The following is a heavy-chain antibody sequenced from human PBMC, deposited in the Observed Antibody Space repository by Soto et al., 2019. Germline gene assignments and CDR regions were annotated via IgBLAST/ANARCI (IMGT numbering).Heavy chain of an antibody. Sequence: SVKVSCTASGGTFSSYTISWVRQAPGQGLEWMGRIIPILGIANYAQKFQGRVTITADKSTSTAYMELSSLRSEDTAVYYCARDNNPISGYDLGDYYYYMDVWGKGTTVTVSS. CDR2: IIPILGIA. J-gene: IGHJ6*03. D-gene: IGHD5-12*01. V-gene: IGHV1-69*04. CDR3: ARDNNPISGYDLGDYYYYMDV. CDR1: GGTFSSYT.